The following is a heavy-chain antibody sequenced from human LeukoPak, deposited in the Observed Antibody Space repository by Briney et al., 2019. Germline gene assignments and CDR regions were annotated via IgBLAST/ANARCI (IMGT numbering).Heavy chain of an antibody. CDR2: IYYSGNT. CDR1: GGSIGRYN. D-gene: IGHD3-10*01. CDR3: ARVPGRAPDY. V-gene: IGHV4-59*08. J-gene: IGHJ4*02. Sequence: SETLSLTCIVSGGSIGRYNWSWIRQPPGKGLEWIGYIYYSGNTNYNPSLKSRVTISVDTSKNQFSLKLTSVTAADTALYYCARVPGRAPDYWGQGTLVTVSS.